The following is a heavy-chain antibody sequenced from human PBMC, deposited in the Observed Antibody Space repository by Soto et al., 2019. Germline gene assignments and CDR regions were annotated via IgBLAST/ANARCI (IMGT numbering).Heavy chain of an antibody. CDR1: GFTFSNAW. D-gene: IGHD3-22*01. CDR2: VKSKNDGGTT. J-gene: IGHJ4*01. V-gene: IGHV3-15*07. CDR3: TTDSYITSIIVRFDY. Sequence: GGSLSLSCAASGFTFSNAWINWVRQAPGKGLEWVGRVKSKNDGGTTDFAAHVKGRFALSRDDSKNMGYLEMNSLQTEDTAIYYCTTDSYITSIIVRFDYWGHGTLVTVSS.